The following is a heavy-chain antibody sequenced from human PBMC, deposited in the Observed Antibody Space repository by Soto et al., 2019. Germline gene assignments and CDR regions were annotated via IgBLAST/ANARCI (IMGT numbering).Heavy chain of an antibody. V-gene: IGHV3-74*02. D-gene: IGHD1-7*01. CDR3: ARSLPGTYGAFDL. Sequence: EVQLVESGGDLVKPGGSLRLSCAASEFTFRSYWMHWVRQSPGKGLVWVSRISGDGSSTNYADSVKGRFTISRDNAKNTVYLQIDSLRAEDTAVYYCARSLPGTYGAFDLWGQGTMVTVSS. CDR1: EFTFRSYW. CDR2: ISGDGSST. J-gene: IGHJ3*01.